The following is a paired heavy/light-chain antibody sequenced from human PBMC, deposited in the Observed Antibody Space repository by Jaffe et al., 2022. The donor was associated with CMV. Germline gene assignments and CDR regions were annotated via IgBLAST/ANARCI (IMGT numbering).Heavy chain of an antibody. CDR2: ISYDGSNK. J-gene: IGHJ4*02. CDR3: AKDGILGLRSAAGFSDY. Sequence: QVELVESGGGVVQPGRSLRLSCAASGFTFSRSGMHWVRQAPGKGLEWVAVISYDGSNKYYADSVKGRFTISRDDSKNTLFLEMNSLKAEDTAVYFCAKDGILGLRSAAGFSDYWGQGTLVTVSS. V-gene: IGHV3-30*18. D-gene: IGHD6-13*01. CDR1: GFTFSRSG.
Light chain of an antibody. CDR3: QQYNTWPPWT. CDR2: NAS. V-gene: IGKV3-15*01. CDR1: QSVSSH. J-gene: IGKJ1*01. Sequence: EIVMTQSPATLSVSPGERVTLSCRASQSVSSHLAWYQQKPGQAPRLLIYNASARATGIPARFSGSGSGTEFTLTISSLQTEDFAVYYCQQYNTWPPWTFGRGTKVE.